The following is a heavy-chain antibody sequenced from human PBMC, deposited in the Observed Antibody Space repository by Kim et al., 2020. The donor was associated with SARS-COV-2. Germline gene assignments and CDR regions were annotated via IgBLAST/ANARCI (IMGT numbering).Heavy chain of an antibody. V-gene: IGHV3-33*06. D-gene: IGHD3-10*01. CDR3: AKEGITMVRGVIRGYGMDV. Sequence: GGSLRLSCAASGFTFSSYGMHWVRQAPGKGLEWVAVIWYDGSNKYYADSVKGRFTISRDNSKNTLYLQMNSLRAEDTAVYYCAKEGITMVRGVIRGYGMDVWGQGTTVTVSS. J-gene: IGHJ6*02. CDR2: IWYDGSNK. CDR1: GFTFSSYG.